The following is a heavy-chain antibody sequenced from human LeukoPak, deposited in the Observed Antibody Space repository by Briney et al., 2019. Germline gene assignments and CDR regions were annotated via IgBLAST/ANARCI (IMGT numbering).Heavy chain of an antibody. Sequence: ASVKVSCRASGYTFTNYYMHWVRQAPGQGLEWMGMISPSGASTSYAQKFQGRVTMTRDVSTSTVYMELSSLRSEDTAVCYCARHTTGYNSPRDSFNIWGQGTMVTVSS. CDR2: ISPSGAST. J-gene: IGHJ3*02. CDR1: GYTFTNYY. V-gene: IGHV1-46*01. CDR3: ARHTTGYNSPRDSFNI. D-gene: IGHD1-1*01.